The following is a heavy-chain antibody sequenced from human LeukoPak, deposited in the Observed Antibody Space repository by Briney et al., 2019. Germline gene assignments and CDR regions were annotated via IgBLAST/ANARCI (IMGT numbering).Heavy chain of an antibody. CDR3: ARRSGLWSDGMDV. CDR2: ISSSGSTI. J-gene: IGHJ6*02. D-gene: IGHD5-12*01. CDR1: GFAFSDYY. Sequence: GGSLRLSCAASGFAFSDYYMSWIRQAPGKGLEWVSYISSSGSTIYYADSVKGRFTISRGNAKNSLYLQMNSLRAEDTAVYYCARRSGLWSDGMDVWGQGTTVTVSS. V-gene: IGHV3-11*01.